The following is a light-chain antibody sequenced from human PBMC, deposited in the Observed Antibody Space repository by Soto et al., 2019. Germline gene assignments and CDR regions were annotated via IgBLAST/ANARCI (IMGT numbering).Light chain of an antibody. CDR1: QSVSSY. V-gene: IGKV3-15*01. CDR2: DAS. J-gene: IGKJ1*01. Sequence: EIVMTQSPATLSVSPGERATLSCRASQSVSSYLAWYQQKPGQAPRLLIYDASTRATDIPARFSGSGSGTEFRLTISSLQSEDSAVYYCQQYNGGRWTFGQGTKV. CDR3: QQYNGGRWT.